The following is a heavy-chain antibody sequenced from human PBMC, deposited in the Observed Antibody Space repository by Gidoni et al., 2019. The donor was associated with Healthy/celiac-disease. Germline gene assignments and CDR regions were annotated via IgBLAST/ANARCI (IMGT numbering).Heavy chain of an antibody. D-gene: IGHD5-18*01. CDR2: ISGSGGST. CDR3: AKVMDTAMVTSV. Sequence: EVQLLESGGGLVQHGGSLSLSCAPAGFTFSSYAMRWVGQAPGKGLEWVSAISGSGGSTYYADSVKGRFTISRDNSKNTLYLQMNSLRAEDTAVYYCAKVMDTAMVTSVWGQGTLVTVSS. V-gene: IGHV3-23*01. J-gene: IGHJ4*02. CDR1: GFTFSSYA.